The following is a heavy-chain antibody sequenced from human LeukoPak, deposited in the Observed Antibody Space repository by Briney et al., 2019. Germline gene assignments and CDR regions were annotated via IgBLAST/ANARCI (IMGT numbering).Heavy chain of an antibody. V-gene: IGHV4-39*07. CDR3: ASGNSSGYFAFDI. CDR1: GGSISSSSYY. J-gene: IGHJ3*02. CDR2: IYYSGST. D-gene: IGHD3-22*01. Sequence: SETLSLTCTVSGGSISSSSYYGGWIRQPPGKGLEWIGSIYYSGSTYYNPSLKNRVTISVDTSKNQFSLKLSSVTAADTAVYYCASGNSSGYFAFDIWGQGTMVTVSS.